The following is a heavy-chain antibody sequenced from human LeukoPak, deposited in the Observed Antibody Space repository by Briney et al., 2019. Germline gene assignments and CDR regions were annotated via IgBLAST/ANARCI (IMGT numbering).Heavy chain of an antibody. D-gene: IGHD2-15*01. Sequence: SETLSLTCAVYGGSFSGYYWSWIRQPPGKGLEWIGEINHSGSTNYNPSLKSRVTISVDTCKNQFSLKLSSVTAADTAVYYCARGLGGYCSGGSCYNWFDPWGQGTLVTVSS. CDR3: ARGLGGYCSGGSCYNWFDP. J-gene: IGHJ5*02. V-gene: IGHV4-34*01. CDR1: GGSFSGYY. CDR2: INHSGST.